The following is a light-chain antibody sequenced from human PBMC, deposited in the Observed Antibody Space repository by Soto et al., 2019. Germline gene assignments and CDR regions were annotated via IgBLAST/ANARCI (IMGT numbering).Light chain of an antibody. Sequence: DIQMTHSPSSLPASVGDRVTITFRSSQSISTYVNWYQQKAGNAPKLLIYDASSLYSGVPSRFSGSGSGTDFTLTISTLQPEDFATYYCQQSYSTPTFGPGTKVDIK. J-gene: IGKJ3*01. CDR1: QSISTY. CDR3: QQSYSTPT. V-gene: IGKV1-39*01. CDR2: DAS.